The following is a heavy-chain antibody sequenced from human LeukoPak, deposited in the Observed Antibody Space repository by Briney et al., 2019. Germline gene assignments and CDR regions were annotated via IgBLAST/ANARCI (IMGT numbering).Heavy chain of an antibody. J-gene: IGHJ4*02. D-gene: IGHD4-11*01. V-gene: IGHV3-21*01. Sequence: GGSLRLSCAASGFTFSSYSMNWVRQAPGKGLEWVSSFSSKSGSIYYADSVKGRFTISRDNAKNSLFLQMNGLRAEDTAVYYCSRGSNCDYWGQGTLVTVSS. CDR3: SRGSNCDY. CDR2: FSSKSGSI. CDR1: GFTFSSYS.